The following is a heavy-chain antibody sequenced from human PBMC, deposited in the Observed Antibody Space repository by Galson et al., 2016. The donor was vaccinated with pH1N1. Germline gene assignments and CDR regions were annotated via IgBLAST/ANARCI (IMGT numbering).Heavy chain of an antibody. J-gene: IGHJ6*03. CDR2: ITGRGGST. D-gene: IGHD5-18*01. CDR1: GFTFSTYA. Sequence: LRLSCAASGFTFSTYAMIWVRQAPGKGPEWVSIITGRGGSTYYADSVKGRFTISRDNSKNTMVLQMNSLRAEDTAVYYCAKAGYSYGNNYYYMDVWGKGTTVTVSS. V-gene: IGHV3-23*01. CDR3: AKAGYSYGNNYYYMDV.